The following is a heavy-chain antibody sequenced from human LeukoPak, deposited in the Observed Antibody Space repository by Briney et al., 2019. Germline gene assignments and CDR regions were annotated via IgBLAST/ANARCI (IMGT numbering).Heavy chain of an antibody. Sequence: GGSLRLSCAASGFPFDDYAMHWVRPTPGKGLEWVSGISWNNGSIVYADSVKGRFTISRDNAKSSLYLQMNSLIAEDTALYYCTKGTWGNPFDYWGQGTLVTVSS. J-gene: IGHJ4*02. CDR3: TKGTWGNPFDY. CDR1: GFPFDDYA. CDR2: ISWNNGSI. D-gene: IGHD7-27*01. V-gene: IGHV3-9*01.